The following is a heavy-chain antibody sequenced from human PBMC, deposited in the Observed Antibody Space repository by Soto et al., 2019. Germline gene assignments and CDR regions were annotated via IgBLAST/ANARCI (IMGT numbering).Heavy chain of an antibody. CDR3: AKKVNSGPGSQYFDY. V-gene: IGHV3-23*01. D-gene: IGHD3-10*01. CDR1: GFTFSSYS. J-gene: IGHJ4*02. Sequence: EVQLLESGGCLVQPGGSLRLSCAASGFTFSSYSMSWVRQAPGKGLEWVSGFRTSGDGGTTYYADSVKGRFTISRDNSKNMLFLQMNSLRAEDTAIYYCAKKVNSGPGSQYFDYWGQGTLVTVSS. CDR2: FRTSGDGGTT.